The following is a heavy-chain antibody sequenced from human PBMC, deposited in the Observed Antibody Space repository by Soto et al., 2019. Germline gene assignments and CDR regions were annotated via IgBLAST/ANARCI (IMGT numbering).Heavy chain of an antibody. J-gene: IGHJ6*02. V-gene: IGHV3-9*01. CDR1: GFTFDDYA. CDR2: ISWNSGSI. CDR3: AKVNPPCSGYDHGMDV. D-gene: IGHD2-15*01. Sequence: GGSLRLSCAASGFTFDDYAMHWVRQAPGKGLEWVSGISWNSGSIGYADSVKGRFTISRDNAKNSLYLQMNSLRAEDTALYYCAKVNPPCSGYDHGMDVWGQGTTVTVSS.